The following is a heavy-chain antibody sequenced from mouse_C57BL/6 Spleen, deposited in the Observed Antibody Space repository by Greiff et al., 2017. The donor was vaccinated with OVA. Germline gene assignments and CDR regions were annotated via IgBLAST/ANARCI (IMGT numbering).Heavy chain of an antibody. CDR1: GFNITDYY. V-gene: IGHV14-2*01. D-gene: IGHD2-4*01. CDR3: AFYDYDGFDY. J-gene: IGHJ2*01. CDR2: IDPEDGET. Sequence: DVQLVESGAELVKPGASVKLSCTASGFNITDYYMHWVKQRPEQGLEWIGRIDPEDGETKYAPKFQGKATITADTSSNTAYLQLSSLTSEDTAVYYCAFYDYDGFDYWGQGTTLTVSS.